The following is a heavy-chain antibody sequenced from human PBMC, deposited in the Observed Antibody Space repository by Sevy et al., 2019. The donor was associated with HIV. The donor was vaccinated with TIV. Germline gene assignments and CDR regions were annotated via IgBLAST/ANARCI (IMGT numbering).Heavy chain of an antibody. Sequence: GGSLRLSCAASGFTFSNYAMSWVRQAPGKGLEWVSAISANTYSAYYADSVKGRFTISRDISKNTLFLQMNSLRADDTAVYYCTRYALTSRTWFDPWGQGTLVTVSS. CDR3: TRYALTSRTWFDP. D-gene: IGHD7-27*01. J-gene: IGHJ5*02. V-gene: IGHV3-23*01. CDR2: ISANTYSA. CDR1: GFTFSNYA.